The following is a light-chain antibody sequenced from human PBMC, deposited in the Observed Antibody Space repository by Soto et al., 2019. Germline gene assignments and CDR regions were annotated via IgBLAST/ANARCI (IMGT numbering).Light chain of an antibody. CDR3: QPYNNWPPWT. V-gene: IGKV3-15*01. J-gene: IGKJ1*01. CDR2: GAS. CDR1: QSVSSN. Sequence: EIVMTQSPATLSVSPGERATLSCRASQSVSSNLAWYQQKPCQAPRLLIYGASTRATGIPARFSGSGSGTEFTLTISSPQSEDFAVYYCQPYNNWPPWTFGQGTKVEIK.